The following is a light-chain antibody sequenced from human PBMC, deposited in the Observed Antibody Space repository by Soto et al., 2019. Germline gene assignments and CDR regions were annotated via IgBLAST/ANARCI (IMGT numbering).Light chain of an antibody. CDR2: GAS. J-gene: IGKJ1*01. CDR3: HHYSGWPPWT. Sequence: IVLTQSPATLSMSPGERATLSCRASQSVNSNLAWYQQKPGQAPRLLIYGASTRAAGIPARFSASGSGTEVTLTISTLQSEDFAVYYCHHYSGWPPWTFGQGTKVEI. CDR1: QSVNSN. V-gene: IGKV3D-15*01.